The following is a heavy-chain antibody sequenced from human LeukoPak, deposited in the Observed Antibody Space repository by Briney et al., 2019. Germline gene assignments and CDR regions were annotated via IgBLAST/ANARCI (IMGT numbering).Heavy chain of an antibody. J-gene: IGHJ4*02. Sequence: SETLSLTCAVSGYSISSGYFWGWIRQPPGKGLEWIGSIYHSGGTYYNPSLKSRLTISADISKNQVSLKLTSVTAADTAIYYCASIYSLWSGFFDFWGQGTLVTVSS. CDR3: ASIYSLWSGFFDF. CDR1: GYSISSGYF. D-gene: IGHD3-3*01. V-gene: IGHV4-38-2*01. CDR2: IYHSGGT.